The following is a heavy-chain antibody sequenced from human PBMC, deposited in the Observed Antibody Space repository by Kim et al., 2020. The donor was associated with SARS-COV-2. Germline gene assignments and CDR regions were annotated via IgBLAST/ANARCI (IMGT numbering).Heavy chain of an antibody. D-gene: IGHD5-12*01. Sequence: SVKGRFTISRDNAKNSLYLQMNSLRAEDTAVYYCASTSPGGYSGYDLDYWGQGTLVTVSS. J-gene: IGHJ4*02. CDR3: ASTSPGGYSGYDLDY. V-gene: IGHV3-11*04.